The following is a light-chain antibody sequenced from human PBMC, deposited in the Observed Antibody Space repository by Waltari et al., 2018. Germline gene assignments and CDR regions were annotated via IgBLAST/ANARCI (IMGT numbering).Light chain of an antibody. CDR3: CSYAGRYTNYV. CDR1: RRDFCPYDY. V-gene: IGLV2-11*01. J-gene: IGLJ1*01. Sequence: QSALTQPRSVSGSPGQSVTISCTGTRRDFCPYDYVSWYHQRPGKAPKLIIYDVTERPSGVPDRFSGSKSDNKASLTISGLQADDEADYYCCSYAGRYTNYVFGSGTKVTVL. CDR2: DVT.